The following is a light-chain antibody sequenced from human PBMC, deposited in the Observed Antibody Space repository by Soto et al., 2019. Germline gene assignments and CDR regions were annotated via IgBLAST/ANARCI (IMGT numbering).Light chain of an antibody. J-gene: IGLJ2*01. CDR1: RSNIGSNF. V-gene: IGLV1-44*01. Sequence: QSVLTQPPSASGTPGQRVTISCSEIRSNIGSNFVNWYQKLPGTAPKLLIHSNNERPSGVPGRFSGSKSGTSASLAISGLQSEDEADYYCASWDDDLNGLLFGGGTKLTVL. CDR3: ASWDDDLNGLL. CDR2: SNN.